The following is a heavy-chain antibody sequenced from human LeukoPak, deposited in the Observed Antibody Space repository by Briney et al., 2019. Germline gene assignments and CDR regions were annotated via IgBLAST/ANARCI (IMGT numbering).Heavy chain of an antibody. D-gene: IGHD3-22*01. CDR1: GYTFTSYG. J-gene: IGHJ4*02. CDR3: ARAPPSYYYDSSGYIDY. V-gene: IGHV1-18*01. Sequence: ASVNVSCKASGYTFTSYGISWVRQAPGQGLEWMGWISAYNGNTNYAQKLQGRVTMTTDTSTSTAYMELRSLRSDDTAVYYCARAPPSYYYDSSGYIDYWGQGTLVTVSS. CDR2: ISAYNGNT.